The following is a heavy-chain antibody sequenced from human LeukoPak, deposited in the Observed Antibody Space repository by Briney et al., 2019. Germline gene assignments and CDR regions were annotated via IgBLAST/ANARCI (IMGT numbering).Heavy chain of an antibody. J-gene: IGHJ4*02. V-gene: IGHV1-46*01. CDR1: GYTFTSYG. Sequence: GASVKVSCKASGYTFTSYGISWVRQAPGQGLEWMGIINPSGGSTSYAQRFQGRVTMTRDMSTSTVYMELSSLRSADTAVYYCARGDRATVTLYWGQGTLVTVST. D-gene: IGHD4-17*01. CDR2: INPSGGST. CDR3: ARGDRATVTLY.